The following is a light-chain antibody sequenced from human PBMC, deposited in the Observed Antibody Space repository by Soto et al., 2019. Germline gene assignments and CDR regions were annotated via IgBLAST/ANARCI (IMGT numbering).Light chain of an antibody. J-gene: IGLJ2*01. V-gene: IGLV1-44*01. CDR3: AAWDDSLKGVV. CDR1: SSTVGSYT. CDR2: SGN. Sequence: QSVLTQPPSASGTPGQRVTISCSGSSSTVGSYTVYWYQQLPGTAPKVLIYSGNRRPSGVPARFSGSKSGTSASLAISGLQSEDEADYYCAAWDDSLKGVVFGGGTKLTVL.